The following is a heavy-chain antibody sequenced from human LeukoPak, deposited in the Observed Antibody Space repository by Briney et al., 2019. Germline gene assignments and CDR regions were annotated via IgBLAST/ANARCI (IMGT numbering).Heavy chain of an antibody. CDR3: GRAGPGAFFDH. D-gene: IGHD2-2*01. V-gene: IGHV4-59*01. CDR1: GGXISSYY. CDR2: IYSGSS. J-gene: IGHJ4*02. Sequence: SETLSLTCTVSGGXISSYYCSWIRQPPGKGLEWIGCIYSGSSSYNPSLQSRVTISVDTSMNQFSLKLTSMTAADTAVYYCGRAGPGAFFDHWGRGALVTVSS.